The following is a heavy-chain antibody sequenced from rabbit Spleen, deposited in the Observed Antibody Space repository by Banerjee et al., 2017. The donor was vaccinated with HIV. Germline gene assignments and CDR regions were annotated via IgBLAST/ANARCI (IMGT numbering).Heavy chain of an antibody. CDR3: ARDLASVVGWNFGL. Sequence: QEQLEESGGDLVKPGASLTLACKASGFSFSDRDVMCWVRQAPGKGLQWIACINTYTGKPVYATWAKGRFTISRTSSTTVTLQMTSLTAADTATYFCARDLASVVGWNFGLWGPGTLVTVS. CDR1: GFSFSDRDV. J-gene: IGHJ4*01. CDR2: INTYTGKP. D-gene: IGHD3-1*01. V-gene: IGHV1S45*01.